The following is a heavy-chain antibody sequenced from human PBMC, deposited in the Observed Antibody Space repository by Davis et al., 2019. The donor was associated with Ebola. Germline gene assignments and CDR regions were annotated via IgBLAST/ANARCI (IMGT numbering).Heavy chain of an antibody. Sequence: AASVKVSCKASGYTFTTYDIHWVRQATGQGLEWMGWMNPNSENTGYAQKFQGRVTMTRSTSISTAHMELSSLRSEDTAVYYCARGGYFDWLTRWHYYGMDVWGQGTTVTVSS. J-gene: IGHJ6*02. CDR2: MNPNSENT. D-gene: IGHD3-9*01. V-gene: IGHV1-8*01. CDR3: ARGGYFDWLTRWHYYGMDV. CDR1: GYTFTTYD.